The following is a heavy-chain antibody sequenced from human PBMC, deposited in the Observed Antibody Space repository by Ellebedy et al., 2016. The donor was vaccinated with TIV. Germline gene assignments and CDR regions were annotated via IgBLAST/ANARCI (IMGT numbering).Heavy chain of an antibody. CDR3: ARGSPVLRNFDWLSHFDY. CDR2: IYHSGST. J-gene: IGHJ4*02. CDR1: GTFISSYY. V-gene: IGHV4-59*01. D-gene: IGHD3-9*01. Sequence: MPSDTLSLTCTVSGTFISSYYWNWIRQPPGKGLEWIGYIYHSGSTNYNPSLKSRVTISIDTSKNQFSLKLTSVTAADTAVYYCARGSPVLRNFDWLSHFDYWGRGTLVTVSS.